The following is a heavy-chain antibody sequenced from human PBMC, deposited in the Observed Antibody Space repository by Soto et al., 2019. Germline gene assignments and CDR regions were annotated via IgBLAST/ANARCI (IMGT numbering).Heavy chain of an antibody. J-gene: IGHJ4*02. CDR3: AKSNIVVVTARIDY. Sequence: GGSLRLSCAASGFTFSSYAMSWVRQAPGKGLEWVSAISGSGGSTYYADSVKGRFTISRDNSKNTLYLQMNSLRAEDTAVYYCAKSNIVVVTARIDYWGQGTLVTVSS. CDR1: GFTFSSYA. V-gene: IGHV3-23*01. CDR2: ISGSGGST. D-gene: IGHD2-21*02.